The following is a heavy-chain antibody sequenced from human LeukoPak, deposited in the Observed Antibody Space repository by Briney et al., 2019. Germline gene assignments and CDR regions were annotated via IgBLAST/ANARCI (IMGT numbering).Heavy chain of an antibody. CDR1: GFTFDDYA. CDR3: AKGGSYYY. Sequence: GGSLGLSCAASGFTFDDYAMHWVRQAPGKGLEWVSGISWNGGSIGYADSVKGRFTISRDNAKNSLYLQMNSLRAEDTALYYCAKGGSYYYWGQGTLVTVSS. J-gene: IGHJ4*02. CDR2: ISWNGGSI. D-gene: IGHD1-26*01. V-gene: IGHV3-9*01.